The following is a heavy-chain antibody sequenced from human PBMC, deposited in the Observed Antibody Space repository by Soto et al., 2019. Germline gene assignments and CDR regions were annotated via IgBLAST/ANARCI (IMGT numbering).Heavy chain of an antibody. V-gene: IGHV3-23*01. Sequence: EVQLLESGGGLVQPGGSLRLSCAASGFTFSSYAMTWVRQAPGKGLEWVSALSGSGVSTYYADSVKGRFTISRDNSKNTLYLQMNGLRAEDTAVYYCAKGVGSKDYYDTSGYYLYYYYAMDVWGQGTTVTVSS. CDR2: LSGSGVST. D-gene: IGHD3-22*01. J-gene: IGHJ6*02. CDR1: GFTFSSYA. CDR3: AKGVGSKDYYDTSGYYLYYYYAMDV.